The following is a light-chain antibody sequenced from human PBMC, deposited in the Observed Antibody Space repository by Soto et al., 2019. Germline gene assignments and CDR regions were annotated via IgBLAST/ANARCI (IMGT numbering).Light chain of an antibody. Sequence: DIQMTQSPSSLSASVGDRVTITCRASQSISNYLNWYQQKPGKAPKLLIYAASSLQGDVTSRFSGSGSGTDFTLTISSLQPDDFATYYCQQSYSTPLTFGPGTKVDIK. V-gene: IGKV1-39*01. CDR1: QSISNY. CDR3: QQSYSTPLT. J-gene: IGKJ3*01. CDR2: AAS.